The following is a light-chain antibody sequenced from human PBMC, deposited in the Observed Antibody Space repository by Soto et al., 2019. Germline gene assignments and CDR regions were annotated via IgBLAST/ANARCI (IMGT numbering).Light chain of an antibody. CDR1: SSDVGNYNY. CDR3: SSYTTSGTRV. CDR2: DVS. V-gene: IGLV2-14*01. J-gene: IGLJ1*01. Sequence: QSALTQPASVSGSPGQSITISCTGTSSDVGNYNYVSWYQQHPAKAPKLMIYDVSNRPSGVSNRFSGSKSGNTASPTISGLQAEDEADYYCSSYTTSGTRVFGTGTKLTVL.